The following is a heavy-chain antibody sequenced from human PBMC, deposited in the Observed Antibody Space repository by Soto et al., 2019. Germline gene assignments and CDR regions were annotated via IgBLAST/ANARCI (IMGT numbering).Heavy chain of an antibody. D-gene: IGHD2-2*01. CDR3: ARVDIAVVPSTTFDY. V-gene: IGHV4-39*01. Sequence: QLQLQESGPGLVKPSETLSLTCTVSGGSISSISYYWGWIRQPPGKGLEWIGSIKYSGPTFYNPSLKSRVTMSVDTSKNQFSLRLSSVTAAETAVYYCARVDIAVVPSTTFDYWGQGTLVTVSS. CDR1: GGSISSISYY. J-gene: IGHJ4*02. CDR2: IKYSGPT.